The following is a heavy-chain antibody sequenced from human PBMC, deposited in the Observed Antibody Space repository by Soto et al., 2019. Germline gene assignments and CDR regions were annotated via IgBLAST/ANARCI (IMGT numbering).Heavy chain of an antibody. V-gene: IGHV1-24*01. D-gene: IGHD6-13*01. CDR1: GYTLTELS. Sequence: ASVKVSCKVSGYTLTELSMHWVRQAPGKGLEWMGGFDPEDGETIYAQKFQGRVTMTEDTSTDTAYMELSSLRSEDTAVYYCATAPPRYSSSWYWFDPWGQGTLVTVSS. CDR3: ATAPPRYSSSWYWFDP. CDR2: FDPEDGET. J-gene: IGHJ5*02.